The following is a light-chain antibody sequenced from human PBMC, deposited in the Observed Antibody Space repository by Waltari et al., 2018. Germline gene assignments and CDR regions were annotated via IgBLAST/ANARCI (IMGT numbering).Light chain of an antibody. CDR2: QVA. Sequence: VMTKSPLTLPVTLGQPASISCRSAQGLVHTDGSTYVSWYQQRPGQSPRRLISQVAKRDSGVPDRFRGSGSGTDFTLEISRVEADDVGFYYCMQAKFWPWTFGQGTEVEIK. CDR1: QGLVHTDGSTY. J-gene: IGKJ1*01. CDR3: MQAKFWPWT. V-gene: IGKV2-30*02.